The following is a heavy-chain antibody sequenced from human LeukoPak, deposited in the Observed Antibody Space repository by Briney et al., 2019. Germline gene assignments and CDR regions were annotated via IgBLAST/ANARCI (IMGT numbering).Heavy chain of an antibody. CDR1: GGSISNYY. D-gene: IGHD6-13*01. J-gene: IGHJ4*02. CDR3: AREGYYSSSWPASDY. V-gene: IGHV4-4*07. Sequence: SETLSLTCTVSGGSISNYYCIWIRQPAGKGLEWIGRIYTSGSTNYNPSLKSRVTISVDTSKNQFSLKLSSVTAADTAVYYCAREGYYSSSWPASDYWGQGTLVTVSS. CDR2: IYTSGST.